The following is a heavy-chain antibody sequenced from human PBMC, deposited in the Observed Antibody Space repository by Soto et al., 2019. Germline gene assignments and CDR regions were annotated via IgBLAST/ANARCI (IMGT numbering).Heavy chain of an antibody. D-gene: IGHD3-22*01. CDR3: ARDHYYDSSGYYWGGGYYYYGMDV. V-gene: IGHV1-18*04. Sequence: ASVKVSCKASGYTFTGSYMHWVRQAPGQGLEWMGWISAYNGNTNYAQKLQGRVTMTTDTSTSTAYMELRSLRSDDTAVYYCARDHYYDSSGYYWGGGYYYYGMDVWGQGTTVTVSS. CDR2: ISAYNGNT. CDR1: GYTFTGSY. J-gene: IGHJ6*02.